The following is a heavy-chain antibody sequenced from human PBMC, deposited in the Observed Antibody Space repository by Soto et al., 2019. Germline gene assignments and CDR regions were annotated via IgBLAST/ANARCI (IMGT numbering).Heavy chain of an antibody. CDR2: INWNGGST. CDR1: GFTFDDYG. CDR3: ARDNESCSGGSCYVVYYYGMDV. D-gene: IGHD2-15*01. V-gene: IGHV3-20*04. J-gene: IGHJ6*02. Sequence: GGSLRLSCAASGFTFDDYGMSWVRQAPGKGLEWVSGINWNGGSTGYADSVKGRFTISRDNAKNSLYLQMNSLRAEDTALYYCARDNESCSGGSCYVVYYYGMDVWGQGTTVTVSS.